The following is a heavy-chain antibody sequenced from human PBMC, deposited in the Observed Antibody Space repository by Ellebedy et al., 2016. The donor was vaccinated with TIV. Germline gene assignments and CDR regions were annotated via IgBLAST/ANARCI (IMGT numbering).Heavy chain of an antibody. CDR1: GLTFSGFW. CDR2: INQDGSER. Sequence: GESLKISCAASGLTFSGFWMSWVRQAPGKGLEWVANINQDGSERYYVDSVKGRFTVSRDNSKNTVSLQMDSLRAEDTAINYCAKSRAGDLFDSWGPGTLVTVSS. CDR3: AKSRAGDLFDS. J-gene: IGHJ4*02. V-gene: IGHV3-7*03. D-gene: IGHD3-16*01.